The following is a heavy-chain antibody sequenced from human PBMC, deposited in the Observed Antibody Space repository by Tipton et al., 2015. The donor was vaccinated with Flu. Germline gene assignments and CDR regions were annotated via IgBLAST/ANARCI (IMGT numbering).Heavy chain of an antibody. D-gene: IGHD4-17*01. CDR1: GFTFSSYD. CDR3: AKDRTSTSRDYGLGIFDH. J-gene: IGHJ5*02. Sequence: GSLRLSCAASGFTFSSYDMHWVRQAPGKGLEWVAFIRYDGSNKYYADSVKGRFTISRDNSKNTLYLQMNSLRADDTAVYYCAKDRTSTSRDYGLGIFDHWGQGTLVTVSS. CDR2: IRYDGSNK. V-gene: IGHV3-30*02.